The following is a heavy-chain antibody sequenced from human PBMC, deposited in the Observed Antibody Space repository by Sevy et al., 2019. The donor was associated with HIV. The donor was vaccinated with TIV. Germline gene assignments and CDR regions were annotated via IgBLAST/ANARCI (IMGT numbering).Heavy chain of an antibody. CDR3: ARHHASYGVTGYYYYYGLDV. J-gene: IGHJ6*02. Sequence: GESLKISCKGSGYTFTSYWIGWVRQMPGKGLEWMGIIYPDDSDTRYSPSFQGQVTISDDKSISTAYLQWSSLKASDTAMYYCARHHASYGVTGYYYYYGLDVWGQGTTVTVSS. CDR1: GYTFTSYW. D-gene: IGHD4-17*01. CDR2: IYPDDSDT. V-gene: IGHV5-51*01.